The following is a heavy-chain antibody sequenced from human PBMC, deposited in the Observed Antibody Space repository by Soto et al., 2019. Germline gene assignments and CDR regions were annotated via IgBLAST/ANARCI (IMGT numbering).Heavy chain of an antibody. D-gene: IGHD5-12*01. V-gene: IGHV3-53*01. J-gene: IGHJ1*01. CDR2: IYSGGST. CDR3: HGYAY. Sequence: EVQVVESGGGLIQPGGSLRLSCEVSGFSVTANYMSWVRQAPGKGLEWVSVIYSGGSTYYIDSVKGRFSISRDISKNTLYLQMNGLRAEDTAVYYCHGYAYLGQGTLVTVSS. CDR1: GFSVTANY.